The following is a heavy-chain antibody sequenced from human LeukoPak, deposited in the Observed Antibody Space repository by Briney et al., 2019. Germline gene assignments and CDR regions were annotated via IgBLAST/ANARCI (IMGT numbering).Heavy chain of an antibody. CDR2: IHHTGRA. Sequence: SETLSLTCAVSGGSISGDYWSWIRQPPGKGLEWIAEIHHTGRATYNPSLKSRVTISVDTSKNQFSLKLSSVTAADTAVYYCARGSPTYYDYVWGSYHLYFDYWGQGTLVTVSS. CDR3: ARGSPTYYDYVWGSYHLYFDY. J-gene: IGHJ4*02. V-gene: IGHV4-34*01. CDR1: GGSISGDY. D-gene: IGHD3-16*02.